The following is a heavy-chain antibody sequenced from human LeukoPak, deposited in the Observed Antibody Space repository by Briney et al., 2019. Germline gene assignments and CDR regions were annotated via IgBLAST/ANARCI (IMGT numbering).Heavy chain of an antibody. CDR1: GASISSYY. D-gene: IGHD3-22*01. CDR2: TYYSGHSGTT. J-gene: IGHJ5*02. Sequence: SETLSLTCTVSGASISSYYWSWIRQPPGKGLEWIGYTYYSGHSGTTNYNASLQSRVTISVDTSKNQMSLKMRSVTAADTAVYYCARDCDYYDSTGHFPKNNWFDPWGQGTPVTVSS. V-gene: IGHV4-59*01. CDR3: ARDCDYYDSTGHFPKNNWFDP.